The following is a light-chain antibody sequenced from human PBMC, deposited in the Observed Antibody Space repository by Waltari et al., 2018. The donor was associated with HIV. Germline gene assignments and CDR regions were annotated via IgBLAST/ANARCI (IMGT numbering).Light chain of an antibody. CDR1: ALGDKS. V-gene: IGLV3-1*01. J-gene: IGLJ1*01. CDR2: QVT. CDR3: QAWDSKTAYV. Sequence: SYDLTQPPSVSVSPGQPATITCSGDALGDKSACWYQQKPGQSPILVSYQVTKRPSGIPERFSGSISGNTVTLTISGTLAMDEADYYCQAWDSKTAYVFGTGTKVTVL.